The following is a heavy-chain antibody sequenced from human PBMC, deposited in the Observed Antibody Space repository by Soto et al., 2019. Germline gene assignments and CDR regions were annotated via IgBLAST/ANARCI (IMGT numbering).Heavy chain of an antibody. CDR2: ISNDGKSE. J-gene: IGHJ4*02. V-gene: IGHV3-30*18. CDR1: GFSFSAFG. D-gene: IGHD3-3*01. Sequence: QVQLVESGGGVVQPGRSLRLSCAASGFSFSAFGMHWVHQAPGKGLEWIAVISNDGKSEHYADSVKGRFTISRDNSKNTFYLQMNSLSVEDTAVYYCAKTITTVGVSSTGRGALLDNWGQGILVSVSS. CDR3: AKTITTVGVSSTGRGALLDN.